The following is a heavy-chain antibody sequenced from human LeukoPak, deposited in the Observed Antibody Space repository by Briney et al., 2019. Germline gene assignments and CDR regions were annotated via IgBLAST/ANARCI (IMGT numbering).Heavy chain of an antibody. CDR3: ARDLPPLLGYSSGWVY. CDR2: TSAYNGNT. CDR1: GYTFTSYG. V-gene: IGHV1-18*01. J-gene: IGHJ4*02. D-gene: IGHD6-19*01. Sequence: GASVKVSCKASGYTFTSYGINWVRQAPGQGLEWMGWTSAYNGNTNYAQKLQGRVTMTIDTSTSTAYMELRNLRSDDTAVYYCARDLPPLLGYSSGWVYWGQGTLVTVSS.